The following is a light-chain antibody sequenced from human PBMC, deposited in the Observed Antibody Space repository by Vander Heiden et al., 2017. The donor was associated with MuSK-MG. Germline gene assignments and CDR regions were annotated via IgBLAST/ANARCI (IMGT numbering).Light chain of an antibody. CDR2: AAS. V-gene: IGKV1-39*01. CDR3: LQGDSTVALT. J-gene: IGKJ4*01. Sequence: DIQMTQSPSSLSASVGDRVTITCRASQYIDTYLNWYQQRPGKAPHLLIHAASSLQSGVPSRFSGSGYGTDFTLTISSLQPEDFATYYCLQGDSTVALTFGGGTKVDIK. CDR1: QYIDTY.